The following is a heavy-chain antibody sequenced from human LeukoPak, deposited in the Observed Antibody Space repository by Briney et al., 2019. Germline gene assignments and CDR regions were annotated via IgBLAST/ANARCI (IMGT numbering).Heavy chain of an antibody. J-gene: IGHJ4*02. D-gene: IGHD2-8*02. CDR2: INHSGST. V-gene: IGHV4-34*01. CDR3: ASGPLPRYFDY. CDR1: GGSFSGYY. Sequence: SETLSLTCAVYGGSFSGYYWSWIRQPPGKGLEWIGEINHSGSTNYNPSLKSRVTISVDTSKNQFSLKLSSVTAADTAVYYCASGPLPRYFDYWGQGTLVTVSP.